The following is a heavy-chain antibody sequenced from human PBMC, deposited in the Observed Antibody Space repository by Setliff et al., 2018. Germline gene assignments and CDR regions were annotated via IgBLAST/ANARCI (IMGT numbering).Heavy chain of an antibody. V-gene: IGHV4-61*09. CDR2: IYTSWST. D-gene: IGHD5-18*01. CDR3: ARAGHSYVGYFNS. CDR1: GDSISSRRNY. Sequence: SETLSLTCTVSGDSISSRRNYWGWFRQPAGKELEWIGQIYTSWSTNYNPSLKSRVTMSVDTSQNQFSLKLRSVTAADTAVYFCARAGHSYVGYFNSWGQGTLVTVSS. J-gene: IGHJ5*02.